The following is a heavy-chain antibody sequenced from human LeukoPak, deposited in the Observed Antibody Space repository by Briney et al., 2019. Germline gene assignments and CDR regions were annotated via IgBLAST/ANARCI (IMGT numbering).Heavy chain of an antibody. Sequence: GGSLRLSCAASGFTFSSYAMSWVRQAPGKGLEWVSTITGSGGNTYYADSVKGRFTISRDNSKNTLYLQMNSLRAEDTAVYYCVRGGSSGSGTYIPSWGQGTLVTVSS. J-gene: IGHJ5*02. V-gene: IGHV3-23*01. CDR1: GFTFSSYA. D-gene: IGHD3-10*01. CDR3: VRGGSSGSGTYIPS. CDR2: ITGSGGNT.